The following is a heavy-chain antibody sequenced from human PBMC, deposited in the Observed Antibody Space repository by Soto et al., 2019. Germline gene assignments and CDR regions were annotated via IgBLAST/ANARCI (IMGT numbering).Heavy chain of an antibody. J-gene: IGHJ4*02. CDR3: ARGVRDAYNYDY. Sequence: QVQLVQSGAEVKKPGASVKISCRSSGSTFNNYYVHWVRQAPGQGLEWMGLINPSGSTATYAQTFQGRVTMTRDTSTSTVYMEMSSLRSEDRAVYYCARGVRDAYNYDYWGQGTLVTVSS. D-gene: IGHD3-16*01. CDR2: INPSGSTA. CDR1: GSTFNNYY. V-gene: IGHV1-46*02.